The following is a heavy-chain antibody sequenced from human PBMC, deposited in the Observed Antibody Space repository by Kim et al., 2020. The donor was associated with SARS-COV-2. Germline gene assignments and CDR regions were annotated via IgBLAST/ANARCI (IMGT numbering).Heavy chain of an antibody. J-gene: IGHJ4*02. Sequence: RFTISRDNSKNTLYLQMNSLRAEDTAVYYCAKDTEPVLLWFGELFSYFDYWGQGTLVTVSS. V-gene: IGHV3-23*01. D-gene: IGHD3-10*01. CDR3: AKDTEPVLLWFGELFSYFDY.